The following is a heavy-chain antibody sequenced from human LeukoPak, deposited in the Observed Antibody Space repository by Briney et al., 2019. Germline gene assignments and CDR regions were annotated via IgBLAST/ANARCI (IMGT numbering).Heavy chain of an antibody. CDR2: IRYDGSNK. CDR3: AKGTRYGPAAISPAFDI. CDR1: GFTFSSYG. J-gene: IGHJ3*02. Sequence: PGGSLRLSCAASGFTFSSYGMHWVRQAPGKGLEWVAFIRYDGSNKYYADSVKGRFTISRDNSKNTLYLRMNSLRAEDTAVYYCAKGTRYGPAAISPAFDIWGQGTMVTVSS. V-gene: IGHV3-30*02. D-gene: IGHD2-2*01.